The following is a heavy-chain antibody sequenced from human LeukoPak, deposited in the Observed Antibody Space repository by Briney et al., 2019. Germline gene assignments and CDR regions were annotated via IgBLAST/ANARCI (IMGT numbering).Heavy chain of an antibody. Sequence: PSETLSLTCTVSGVSISSSNYYWGWIRQPPGKGLEWIGSFYYSGSTYYNPSLKSRVTLSVDTSKNQFSLKLSSVTAADTAVYYCASKPKGYCTNGVCYSVLDYWGQGTLVTVSS. CDR2: FYYSGST. D-gene: IGHD2-8*01. J-gene: IGHJ4*02. V-gene: IGHV4-39*01. CDR3: ASKPKGYCTNGVCYSVLDY. CDR1: GVSISSSNYY.